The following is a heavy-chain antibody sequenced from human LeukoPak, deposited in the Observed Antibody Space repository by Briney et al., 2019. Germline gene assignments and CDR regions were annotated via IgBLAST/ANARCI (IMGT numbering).Heavy chain of an antibody. D-gene: IGHD2-2*01. CDR3: AKVGEYQLLLYAFDM. CDR2: ISGSGGST. CDR1: GGTFSSYG. Sequence: GASVKVSCKASGGTFSSYGMSWVRQAPGKGLEWVSAISGSGGSTYYADSVKGRFTISRDNSKNTLYLQMNSLRAEDTAVYYCAKVGEYQLLLYAFDMWGQGTMVTVSS. V-gene: IGHV3-23*01. J-gene: IGHJ3*02.